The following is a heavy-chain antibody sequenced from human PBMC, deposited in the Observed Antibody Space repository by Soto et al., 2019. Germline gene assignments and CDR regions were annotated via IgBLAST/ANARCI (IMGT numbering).Heavy chain of an antibody. Sequence: EVQLLESGGGLVQPGGSLRLSCAASGFTFSTYAMRWVRQAPGKGLEWVSAISGRGDSTYYADSVKGRFTISRDNSKNTLYLQMNSLRAEDTAVYYCARRGSGSYYDYWGQGTLVTVSS. J-gene: IGHJ4*02. D-gene: IGHD1-26*01. CDR1: GFTFSTYA. V-gene: IGHV3-23*01. CDR3: ARRGSGSYYDY. CDR2: ISGRGDST.